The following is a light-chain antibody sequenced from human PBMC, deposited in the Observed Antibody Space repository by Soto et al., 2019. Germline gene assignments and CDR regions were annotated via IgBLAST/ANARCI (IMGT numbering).Light chain of an antibody. J-gene: IGKJ4*01. CDR1: RSINNC. Sequence: DIVMTQSPSTLSVSPGDGVTLSCRASRSINNCLAWYQQKPGQAPRLLIYGASTRATDIPARFSGSGSGTEFSLAISSPQSEDFAIYYCQQYKYWPLAFGGGTRVEIK. CDR2: GAS. CDR3: QQYKYWPLA. V-gene: IGKV3-15*01.